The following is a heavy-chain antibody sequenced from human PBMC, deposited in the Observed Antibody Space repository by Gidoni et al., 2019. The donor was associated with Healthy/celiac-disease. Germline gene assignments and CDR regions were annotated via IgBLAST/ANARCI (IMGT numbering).Heavy chain of an antibody. Sequence: QVQLVQSGAEVQKRGSSVKVSSKASGRTCSSYAISWVRQATGQGLEWMGVIIPIFGTANYAQKFQGRVTITADESTSTAYMELSSLRSEDTAVYYCARGSCSSTSCRRHYYYGMDVWGQGTTVTVSS. CDR2: IIPIFGTA. J-gene: IGHJ6*02. V-gene: IGHV1-69*01. CDR1: GRTCSSYA. D-gene: IGHD2-2*01. CDR3: ARGSCSSTSCRRHYYYGMDV.